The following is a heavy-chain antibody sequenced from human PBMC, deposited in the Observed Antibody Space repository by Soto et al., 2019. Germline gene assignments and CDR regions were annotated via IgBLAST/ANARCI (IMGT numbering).Heavy chain of an antibody. V-gene: IGHV5-51*01. CDR1: GYYFTNHW. D-gene: IGHD3-22*01. Sequence: GESLKISCKTSGYYFTNHWIGWVRQMPGKGLEWMGIIYPGDSGTRYSPSFQGQVTISADKSISTAYLQWSSLKASDTAMYYCATTRYYDSSGYLDYWGQGTLVTVSS. CDR3: ATTRYYDSSGYLDY. CDR2: IYPGDSGT. J-gene: IGHJ4*02.